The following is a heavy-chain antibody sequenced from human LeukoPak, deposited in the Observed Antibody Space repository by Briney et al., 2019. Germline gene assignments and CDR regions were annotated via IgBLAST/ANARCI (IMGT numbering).Heavy chain of an antibody. CDR2: IIPIFGTA. CDR3: ARYFDWTKRGFDP. CDR1: GYIFTSYD. D-gene: IGHD3-9*01. Sequence: ASVKVSCKASGYIFTSYDVNWVRQATGQGLEWMGGIIPIFGTANYAQKLQGRVTMTTDTSTSTAYMELRSLRSDDTAVYYCARYFDWTKRGFDPWGQGTLVTVSS. V-gene: IGHV1-18*01. J-gene: IGHJ5*02.